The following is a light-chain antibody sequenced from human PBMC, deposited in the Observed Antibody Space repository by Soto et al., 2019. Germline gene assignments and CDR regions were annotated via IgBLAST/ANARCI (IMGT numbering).Light chain of an antibody. J-gene: IGKJ3*01. Sequence: DIVMTQSPDSLAVSLGERATINCKASQSVFYSTTNKHYLSWYQQKPGQSPRLLISWVSIRESGVPDRFSGSGSWTEFTLTISSLQAEDVAVYYCQQHYNVPFTFGPGTKVDIK. CDR2: WVS. V-gene: IGKV4-1*01. CDR1: QSVFYSTTNKHY. CDR3: QQHYNVPFT.